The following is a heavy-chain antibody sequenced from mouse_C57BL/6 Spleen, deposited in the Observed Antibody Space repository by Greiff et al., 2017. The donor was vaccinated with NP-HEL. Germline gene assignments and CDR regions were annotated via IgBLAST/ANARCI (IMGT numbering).Heavy chain of an antibody. CDR2: ISSGGDYI. J-gene: IGHJ4*01. Sequence: EVNVVESGEGLVKPGGSLKLSCAASGFTFSSYAMSWVRQTPEKRLEWVAYISSGGDYIYYADTVKGRFTISRDNARNTLYLQMSSLKSEDTAMYYCTRDPYYYGSSYGPMDYWGQGTSVTVSS. V-gene: IGHV5-9-1*02. CDR1: GFTFSSYA. CDR3: TRDPYYYGSSYGPMDY. D-gene: IGHD1-1*01.